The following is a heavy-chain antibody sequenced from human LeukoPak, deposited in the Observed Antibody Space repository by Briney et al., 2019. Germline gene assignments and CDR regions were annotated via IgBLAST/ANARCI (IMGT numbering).Heavy chain of an antibody. V-gene: IGHV3-53*01. D-gene: IGHD5-24*01. CDR3: ARGDGYNFFDY. Sequence: GGSLRLSCAVPGFSVTNNYMSWVRQTPGKGLGWGSVFYVGGAIYYADSVKGRFTISRDNSENTLYLQMKSLGAEDTAVYYCARGDGYNFFDYWGQGTLVTVSS. J-gene: IGHJ4*02. CDR2: FYVGGAI. CDR1: GFSVTNNY.